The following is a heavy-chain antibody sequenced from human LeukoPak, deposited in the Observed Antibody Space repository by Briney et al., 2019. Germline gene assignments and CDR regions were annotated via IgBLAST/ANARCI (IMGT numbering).Heavy chain of an antibody. J-gene: IGHJ6*02. D-gene: IGHD3-9*01. V-gene: IGHV1-2*02. CDR2: INPNNGGT. Sequence: GASVKVSCKASGYTFTGYHMHWVRQAPGQGLEWMGWINPNNGGTNYAQNFQGRVTMTRDTSVTTAYMELSRLTSDDTAVYYCARDRPPEYFEPSYHYYGMDVWGQGTTVTVSS. CDR3: ARDRPPEYFEPSYHYYGMDV. CDR1: GYTFTGYH.